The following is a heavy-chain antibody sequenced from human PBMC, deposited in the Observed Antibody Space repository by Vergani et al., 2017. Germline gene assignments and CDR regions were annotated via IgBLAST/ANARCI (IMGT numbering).Heavy chain of an antibody. J-gene: IGHJ6*04. V-gene: IGHV1-69*06. D-gene: IGHD3-9*01. CDR3: ARGADSGYFDSKNLDV. CDR2: IIPIFGTA. CDR1: GGTFSSYA. Sequence: QVQLVQSGAEVKKPGSSVKVSCKASGGTFSSYAISWVRQAPGQGLEWMGGIIPIFGTANYAQKFQGRVTITADKSTSTAYMELSSLRSEDTAVYYCARGADSGYFDSKNLDVWGKGTTVTVSS.